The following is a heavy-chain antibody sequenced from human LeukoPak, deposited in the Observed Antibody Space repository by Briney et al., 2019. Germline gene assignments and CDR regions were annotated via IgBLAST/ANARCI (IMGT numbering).Heavy chain of an antibody. CDR1: GGSISSGSYY. Sequence: SETLSLTCTVSGGSISSGSYYWSWIRQPAGKGLEWIGRTYTSGSTNYNPSLKSRVTISVDTSKNQFSLKLSSLTAADTAVYYCAREHSSSCRGMDVWGKGTTVTVSS. CDR3: AREHSSSCRGMDV. D-gene: IGHD6-13*01. J-gene: IGHJ6*03. CDR2: TYTSGST. V-gene: IGHV4-61*02.